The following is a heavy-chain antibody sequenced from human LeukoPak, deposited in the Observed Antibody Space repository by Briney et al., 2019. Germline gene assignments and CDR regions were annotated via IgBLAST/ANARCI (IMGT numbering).Heavy chain of an antibody. J-gene: IGHJ3*02. V-gene: IGHV3-30*04. CDR3: ARPDYEGAFDI. Sequence: PGGSLRLSCAASGFTFSSYAIHWVRQAPGKGLEWVAVISYDGSNKYYADSVKGRFTISRDNSKNTLYLQMNSLRAEDTAVYYCARPDYEGAFDIWGQGTMVTVS. D-gene: IGHD4-17*01. CDR1: GFTFSSYA. CDR2: ISYDGSNK.